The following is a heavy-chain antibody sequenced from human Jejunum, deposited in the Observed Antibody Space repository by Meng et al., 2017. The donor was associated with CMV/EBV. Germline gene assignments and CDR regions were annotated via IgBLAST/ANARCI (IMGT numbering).Heavy chain of an antibody. CDR3: VRVQTRQLAEAFDY. J-gene: IGHJ4*02. Sequence: GFTFSSNSMNWVRQAPGKGLEWVSSISSSSSYIYYADSVKGRFTISRDNAKNSLYLQMNSLRAEDTAVYYCVRVQTRQLAEAFDYWGQGTLVTVSS. V-gene: IGHV3-21*01. D-gene: IGHD1-1*01. CDR2: ISSSSSYI. CDR1: GFTFSSNS.